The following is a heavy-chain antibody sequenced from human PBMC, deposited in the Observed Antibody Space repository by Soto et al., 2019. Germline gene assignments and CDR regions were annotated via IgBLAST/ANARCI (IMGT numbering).Heavy chain of an antibody. J-gene: IGHJ6*03. CDR3: ARHPYYDFWSGSPYYYYMDV. D-gene: IGHD3-3*01. CDR1: SFSISSYY. V-gene: IGHV4-59*08. CDR2: IYYSGST. Sequence: SETLSLTCPVSSFSISSYYWSWIRQPPGKGLEWIGYIYYSGSTNYNPSLKSRVTISVDTSKNQFSLKLSSVTAADTAVYYCARHPYYDFWSGSPYYYYMDVWGKGTTVTVSS.